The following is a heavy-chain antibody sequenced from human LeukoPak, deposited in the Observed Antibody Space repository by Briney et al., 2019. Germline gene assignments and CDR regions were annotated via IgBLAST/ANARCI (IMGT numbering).Heavy chain of an antibody. Sequence: SETLSLTCTVSGGSFSTYYWSWIRQPPGKGLEWIGYIYYSGTTNYNPSLKSRITMSVDTSKNQFSLKLSSVTAADTAVYYCARDRSIVGATGAFDIWGQGTMVTVSS. CDR2: IYYSGTT. V-gene: IGHV4-59*12. D-gene: IGHD1-26*01. J-gene: IGHJ3*02. CDR3: ARDRSIVGATGAFDI. CDR1: GGSFSTYY.